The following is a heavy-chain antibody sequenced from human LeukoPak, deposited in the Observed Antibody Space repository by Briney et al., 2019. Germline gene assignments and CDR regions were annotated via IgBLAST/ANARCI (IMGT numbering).Heavy chain of an antibody. CDR1: GGSISSYY. CDR2: IYYSGST. CDR3: ARGLRWLQFSTRYYYYYGMDV. J-gene: IGHJ6*02. Sequence: SETLSLTCTVSGGSISSYYWSWIRQPPGKGLEWIGYIYYSGSTNYHPSLKSRVTISVDTSKNQCSLKLSSVAAGDTAVYYCARGLRWLQFSTRYYYYYGMDVWGQGTTVTVSS. D-gene: IGHD5-24*01. V-gene: IGHV4-59*01.